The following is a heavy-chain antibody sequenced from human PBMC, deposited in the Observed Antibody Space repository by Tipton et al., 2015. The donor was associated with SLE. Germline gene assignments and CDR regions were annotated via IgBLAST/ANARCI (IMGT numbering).Heavy chain of an antibody. Sequence: TLSLTCTVSGGSISSPYWNWIRQPPGKGPVWIGYIYSNGNTNYNPSLKSRVPISVETSKNQFSLKLSSVTAADTAVYYCARGGCSGGSCYPYYYGMDVWGPGTTVTVSS. CDR2: IYSNGNT. CDR3: ARGGCSGGSCYPYYYGMDV. J-gene: IGHJ6*02. V-gene: IGHV4-59*08. CDR1: GGSISSPY. D-gene: IGHD2-15*01.